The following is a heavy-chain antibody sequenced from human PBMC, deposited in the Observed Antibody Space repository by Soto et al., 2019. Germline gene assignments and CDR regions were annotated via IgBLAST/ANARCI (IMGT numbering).Heavy chain of an antibody. Sequence: SVKISCKASGGMFYSSAINWVREAPGQGLEWMGGIVPMNGSPKYAQEFLGRVTISADASATTAYMDLSGLKSEDTAVYYCSFAPNWNYQLTRYWRRGNQVTVS. D-gene: IGHD1-7*01. J-gene: IGHJ4*02. CDR2: IVPMNGSP. CDR3: SFAPNWNYQLTRY. V-gene: IGHV1-69*13. CDR1: GGMFYSSA.